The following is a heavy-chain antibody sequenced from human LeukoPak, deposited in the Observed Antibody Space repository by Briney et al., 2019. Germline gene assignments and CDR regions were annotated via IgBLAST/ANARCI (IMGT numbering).Heavy chain of an antibody. D-gene: IGHD4-17*01. CDR3: ASLYGDYVGSDY. Sequence: GASVKVSCKASGYTFTAYYMHWVRQAPGQGLEWMGWINPNSGGTNYAQRFQGRVTMTRDTSISTAYMELSRLRSDDTAVYCCASLYGDYVGSDYWGQGTLVTVSS. CDR1: GYTFTAYY. V-gene: IGHV1-2*02. J-gene: IGHJ4*02. CDR2: INPNSGGT.